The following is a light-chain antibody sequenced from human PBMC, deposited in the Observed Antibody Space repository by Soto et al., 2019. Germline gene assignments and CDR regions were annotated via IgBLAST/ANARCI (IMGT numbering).Light chain of an antibody. CDR2: GAS. CDR3: QHYNNWPRT. V-gene: IGKV3-15*01. CDR1: QSVSSN. J-gene: IGKJ1*01. Sequence: EIVMTQSPATLSVSPGERTTLSCRASQSVSSNLAWYQQKPGQAPMLLSYGASTRSTGIPARFSGSGSGTEFNLSISSLQSEDFAVYYCQHYNNWPRTFGQGTKLELK.